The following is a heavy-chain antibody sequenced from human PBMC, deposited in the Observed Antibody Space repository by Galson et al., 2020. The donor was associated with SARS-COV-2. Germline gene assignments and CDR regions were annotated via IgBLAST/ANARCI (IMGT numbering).Heavy chain of an antibody. J-gene: IGHJ4*02. Sequence: GGSLTLSCAASGFPFSRYAMNWVRQAPGKGLEWLSYITSSGESIYYADSVKGRFTVSRDNARNSLYLQMDSLRDDDTAVYYCARDKVYSIDYWGLGTLVPVSS. CDR3: ARDKVYSIDY. D-gene: IGHD5-18*01. CDR1: GFPFSRYA. CDR2: ITSSGESI. V-gene: IGHV3-48*02.